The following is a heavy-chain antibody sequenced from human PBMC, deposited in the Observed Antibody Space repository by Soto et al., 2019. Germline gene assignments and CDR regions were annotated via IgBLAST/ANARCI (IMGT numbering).Heavy chain of an antibody. CDR1: GFTFSNYG. J-gene: IGHJ4*02. V-gene: IGHV3-21*04. Sequence: GSLRVSGPAPGFTFSNYGLTGVRQAPGKGLEWVSFISSGSAYTYVADSVKGRFTISRDNARDSGFLEMNSLRDEDTGIYYCARSRSQWLALDSWGQGTLVTVYS. CDR3: ARSRSQWLALDS. D-gene: IGHD6-19*01. CDR2: ISSGSAYT.